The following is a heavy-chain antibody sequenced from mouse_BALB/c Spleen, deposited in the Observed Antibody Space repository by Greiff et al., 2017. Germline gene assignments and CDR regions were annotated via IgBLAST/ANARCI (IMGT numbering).Heavy chain of an antibody. CDR3: ARVSTAAARATLAY. Sequence: VKLMESGPGLVAPSQSLSITCTVSGFSLTSYGVHWVRQPPGKGLEWLGVIWAGGSTNYNSALMSRLSISKDNSKSQVFLKMNSLQTDDTAMYYCARVSTAAARATLAYWGQGTLVTVSA. CDR1: GFSLTSYG. V-gene: IGHV2-9*02. CDR2: IWAGGST. D-gene: IGHD3-1*01. J-gene: IGHJ3*01.